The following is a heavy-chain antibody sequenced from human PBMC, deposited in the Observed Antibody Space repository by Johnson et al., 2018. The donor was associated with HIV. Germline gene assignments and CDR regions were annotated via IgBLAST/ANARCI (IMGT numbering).Heavy chain of an antibody. CDR3: ARGKYYYDSSGYYGPKTNNGAFDI. CDR2: ISTNGGST. D-gene: IGHD3-22*01. V-gene: IGHV3-64*01. Sequence: VQLVESGGGLVQPGGSLRVSCAASGFTFSSYVMHCVRQAPGRGLAYVSAISTNGGSTYYANSVKGRFTISRDLAKNSLYLQMNRLRAADPAVYYCARGKYYYDSSGYYGPKTNNGAFDIWGQGTMVTVSS. J-gene: IGHJ3*02. CDR1: GFTFSSYV.